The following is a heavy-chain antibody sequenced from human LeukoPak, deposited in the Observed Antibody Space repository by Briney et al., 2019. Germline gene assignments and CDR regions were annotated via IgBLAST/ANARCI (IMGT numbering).Heavy chain of an antibody. CDR3: ARQVYRASLIDS. CDR2: IYPGISDT. CDR1: GYDLTTNW. V-gene: IGHV5-51*01. D-gene: IGHD1-26*01. Sequence: GESPKISCQGSGYDLTTNWNGGVRLMPRKGREWMGIIYPGISDTRYSPSFQGQVTLSADKFISTAYLQWVSLKASDTAFYYCARQVYRASLIDSWGQGTLVTVSS. J-gene: IGHJ4*02.